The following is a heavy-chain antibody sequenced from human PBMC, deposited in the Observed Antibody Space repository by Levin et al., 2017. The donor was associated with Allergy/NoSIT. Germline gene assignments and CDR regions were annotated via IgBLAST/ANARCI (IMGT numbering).Heavy chain of an antibody. Sequence: SETLSLTCTVSGGSISNYYWSWIRQPPGKGLEWIGYIYSSGSTNYNPSLKSRVTISVDTSKSQFERKLTSVTAADTAVYYCARMGDTAMVDPFDYWGQGTLVTVSS. CDR3: ARMGDTAMVDPFDY. CDR1: GGSISNYY. CDR2: IYSSGST. V-gene: IGHV4-59*01. D-gene: IGHD5-18*01. J-gene: IGHJ4*02.